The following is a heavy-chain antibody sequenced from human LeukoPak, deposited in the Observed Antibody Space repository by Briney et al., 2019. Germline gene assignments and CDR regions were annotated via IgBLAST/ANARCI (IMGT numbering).Heavy chain of an antibody. J-gene: IGHJ4*02. CDR2: IISIFGTA. D-gene: IGHD3-22*01. CDR3: ARGAPYDSSGSRSRAFDY. Sequence: GASVKVSCEASGYTFSNYGISWVRQAPGQGLEWMGGIISIFGTANYAQKFQGRVTITADESTSTAYMELSSLRSEDTAVYYCARGAPYDSSGSRSRAFDYWGQGTLVTVSS. V-gene: IGHV1-69*13. CDR1: GYTFSNYG.